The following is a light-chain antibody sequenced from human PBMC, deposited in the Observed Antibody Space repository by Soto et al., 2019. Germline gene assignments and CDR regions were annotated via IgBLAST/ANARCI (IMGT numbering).Light chain of an antibody. J-gene: IGLJ2*01. V-gene: IGLV2-8*01. CDR2: EVN. CDR1: SSDVGGYNY. Sequence: QSALTQPPSASGSPGQSVAISCTGTSSDVGGYNYVSWYQQHPGKAPKLMIYEVNKRPSGVPDRFSGSKSGNTASLTVSGLQAEDEADYYCAVWDNSLNGVAFGGGTKLTVL. CDR3: AVWDNSLNGVA.